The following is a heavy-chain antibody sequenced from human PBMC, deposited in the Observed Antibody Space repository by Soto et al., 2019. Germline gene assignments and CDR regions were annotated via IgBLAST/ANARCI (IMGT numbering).Heavy chain of an antibody. CDR1: GFAFGSYA. CDR3: ATELRYLEWFTRPDY. D-gene: IGHD3-3*01. Sequence: EAQLAESGGGLVQPGGSLRLSCAASGFAFGSYAMNWVRQAPGKGLEWVSAVTSGGTTYYADSMGGRFTISRDNSKNTLYLQMNSLRAEDTAVYYCATELRYLEWFTRPDYWGQGTLVTVSS. J-gene: IGHJ4*02. CDR2: VTSGGTT. V-gene: IGHV3-23*04.